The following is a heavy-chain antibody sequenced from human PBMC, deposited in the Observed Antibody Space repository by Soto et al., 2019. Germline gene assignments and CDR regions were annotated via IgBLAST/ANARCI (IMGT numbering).Heavy chain of an antibody. J-gene: IGHJ6*02. D-gene: IGHD4-17*01. V-gene: IGHV3-33*01. CDR2: IWYDGSNK. CDR1: GFTFSSYG. Sequence: GGSLRLSCAASGFTFSSYGMHWVRQAPGKGLEWVAVIWYDGSNKYYADSVKGRFTISRDNSKNTLYLQMNNLRVEDAALYFCAREDDYGYRYINYGLDVWGQGTTVTVSS. CDR3: AREDDYGYRYINYGLDV.